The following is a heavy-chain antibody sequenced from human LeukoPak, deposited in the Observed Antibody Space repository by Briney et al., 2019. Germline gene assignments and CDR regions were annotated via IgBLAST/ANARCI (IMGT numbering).Heavy chain of an antibody. CDR2: ISPTDGYT. Sequence: PGGSLRLSCAASGFTFSAYPMTWVRQAPGKGLEWVSTISPTDGYTYYVDSVKGRFTISRDLSKNTLYLQMNSLRAEDTAVYFCAKLTSGWFEDFWGQGTLVTVSS. V-gene: IGHV3-23*01. CDR1: GFTFSAYP. CDR3: AKLTSGWFEDF. J-gene: IGHJ4*02. D-gene: IGHD6-19*01.